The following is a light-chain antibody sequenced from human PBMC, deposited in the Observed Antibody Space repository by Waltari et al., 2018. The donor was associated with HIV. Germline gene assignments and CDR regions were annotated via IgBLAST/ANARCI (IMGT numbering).Light chain of an antibody. CDR3: QQYYTYPPT. CDR2: GAS. V-gene: IGKV1-8*01. J-gene: IGKJ1*01. CDR1: QGISSY. Sequence: AIRMTQSPTPFSASTGDRVTITCRASQGISSYLAWYQQKPGKAPKLLIYGASTLQSGVPSRFSGSGSGTEFTLTINCLQSEDFATYYCQQYYTYPPTFGQGTKVEIK.